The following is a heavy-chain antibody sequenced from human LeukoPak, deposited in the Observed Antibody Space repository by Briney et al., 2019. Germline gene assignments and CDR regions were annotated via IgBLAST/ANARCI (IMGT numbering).Heavy chain of an antibody. CDR3: ATGAKDNWNDRDAFDI. J-gene: IGHJ3*02. CDR2: MNPNDGDT. D-gene: IGHD1-1*01. CDR1: GYSFTGYF. V-gene: IGHV1-2*02. Sequence: GASVKVSCKASGYSFTGYFMHWVREAPGQGLEWMGWMNPNDGDTNYAQKFQGRVTLTRDPSITTAYLELSGLRSDDTAVYYCATGAKDNWNDRDAFDIWGQGTMVTVSS.